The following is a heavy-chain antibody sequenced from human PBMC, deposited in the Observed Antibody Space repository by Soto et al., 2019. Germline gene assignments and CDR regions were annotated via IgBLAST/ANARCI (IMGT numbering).Heavy chain of an antibody. J-gene: IGHJ4*02. CDR2: ISWNSGSI. Sequence: TGGSLRLSCAASGFTFDDYAMRWVRQAPGKGLEWVSGISWNSGSIGYADSVKGRFTISRDNAKNSLYLQMNSLRAEDTALYHCAKDIARGNYYDSSGYYYSQCFDYWGQGTLVTVSS. CDR1: GFTFDDYA. CDR3: AKDIARGNYYDSSGYYYSQCFDY. D-gene: IGHD3-22*01. V-gene: IGHV3-9*01.